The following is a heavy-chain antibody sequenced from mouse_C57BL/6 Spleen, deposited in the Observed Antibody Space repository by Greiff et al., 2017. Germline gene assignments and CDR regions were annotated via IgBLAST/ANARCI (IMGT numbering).Heavy chain of an antibody. V-gene: IGHV5-4*01. Sequence: EVQLVESGGGLVKPGGSLKLSCAASGFTFSSYAMSWVRQTPEQRLEWVATISDGGSYTYYPDNVKGRFTISRDNAKNNLYLQMSHLKSEDTAMYYCAREVEDYAMDYWGQRTSVTVSS. CDR3: AREVEDYAMDY. CDR1: GFTFSSYA. J-gene: IGHJ4*01. CDR2: ISDGGSYT.